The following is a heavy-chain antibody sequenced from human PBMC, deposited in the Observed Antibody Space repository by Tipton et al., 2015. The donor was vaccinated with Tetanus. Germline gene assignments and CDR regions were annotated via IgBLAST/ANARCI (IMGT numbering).Heavy chain of an antibody. J-gene: IGHJ5*01. CDR2: INHSGIT. V-gene: IGHV4-39*07. CDR3: ASGAKGAVGATPSNWFDS. Sequence: TLSLTCTVSGGSISSSSYYWGWIRQPPGKGLEWIGDINHSGITNYKPSLKSRVTLSVDTSKNQFSLKLSSVTAADTAVYYCASGAKGAVGATPSNWFDSWGQGTLVTVSS. D-gene: IGHD2-15*01. CDR1: GGSISSSSYY.